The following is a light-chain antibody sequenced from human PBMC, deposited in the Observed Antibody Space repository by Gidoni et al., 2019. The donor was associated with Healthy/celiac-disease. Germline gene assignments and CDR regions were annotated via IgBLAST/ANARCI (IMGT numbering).Light chain of an antibody. J-gene: IGLJ2*01. CDR3: QSYDSRNHVV. CDR1: SGSIASNY. V-gene: IGLV6-57*04. CDR2: EDN. Sequence: NFMLTQPHSMSESPGKSVTISCTRSSGSIASNYGQWYQQRPGSAPSTVIYEDNQRPSGVPDRVSGSIDSSSNSASLTISGLKPEDEADYYCQSYDSRNHVVFGGGTKLTVL.